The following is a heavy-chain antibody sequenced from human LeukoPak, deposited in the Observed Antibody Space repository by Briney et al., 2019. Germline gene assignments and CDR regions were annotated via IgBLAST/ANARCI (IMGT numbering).Heavy chain of an antibody. V-gene: IGHV5-51*01. J-gene: IGHJ4*02. CDR1: GSRFTSYW. D-gene: IGHD5-18*01. CDR2: IYPGDSGT. Sequence: PGESLKISCQGSGSRFTSYWIGWVRQVPGKGLEWMGIIYPGDSGTRYSPSFQGQVTISADKSISTAYPQWSSLKASDTAMYYCAGGLEEGYRIDYWGQGTLVTVSS. CDR3: AGGLEEGYRIDY.